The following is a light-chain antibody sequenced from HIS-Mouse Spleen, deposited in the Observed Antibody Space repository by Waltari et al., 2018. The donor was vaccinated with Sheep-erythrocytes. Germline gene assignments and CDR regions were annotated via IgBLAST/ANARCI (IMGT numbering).Light chain of an antibody. CDR3: CSYAGSYNHV. Sequence: QSALTQPRSVAGSPGQSVTLSCTGTSSDVGVFNLGAWYQQHPGKAPKLMIYDVSKRPSGVPDRFSGSKSGNTASLTISGLQAEDEADYYCCSYAGSYNHVFATGTKVTVL. CDR1: SSDVGVFNL. J-gene: IGLJ1*01. CDR2: DVS. V-gene: IGLV2-11*02.